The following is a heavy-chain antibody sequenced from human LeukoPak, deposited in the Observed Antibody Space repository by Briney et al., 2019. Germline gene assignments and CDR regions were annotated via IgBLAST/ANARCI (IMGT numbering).Heavy chain of an antibody. CDR1: EFIFRNYW. V-gene: IGHV3-30*03. CDR2: ISYDGSNK. J-gene: IGHJ4*02. CDR3: ARDREPTVVDAGDY. Sequence: GGSLRLSCAASEFIFRNYWMHWVRQAPGKGLEWVAVISYDGSNKYYADSVKGRFTISRDNSENTLYLQMNSLRAEDTAVYYCARDREPTVVDAGDYWGQGTLVTVSS. D-gene: IGHD4-23*01.